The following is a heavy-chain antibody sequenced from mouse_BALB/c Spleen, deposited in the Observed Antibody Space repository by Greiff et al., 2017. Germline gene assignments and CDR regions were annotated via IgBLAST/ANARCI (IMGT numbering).Heavy chain of an antibody. CDR3: ARTPDSSGYGFAY. CDR1: GYTFTSYW. Sequence: QVQLQQSGAELAKPGASVKMSCKASGYTFTSYWMHWVKQRPGQGLEWIGYINPSTGYTEYNQKFKDKATLTADKSSSTAYMQLSSLTSEDSAVYYCARTPDSSGYGFAYWGQGTLVTVSA. CDR2: INPSTGYT. D-gene: IGHD3-2*01. J-gene: IGHJ3*01. V-gene: IGHV1-7*01.